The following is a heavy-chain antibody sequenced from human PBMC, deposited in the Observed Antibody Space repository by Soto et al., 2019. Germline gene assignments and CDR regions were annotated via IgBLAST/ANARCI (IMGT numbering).Heavy chain of an antibody. J-gene: IGHJ6*02. Sequence: QLQLQESGPGLVKPSETLSLTCTVSGGSISSSSYYWGWIRQPPGKGLEWIGSMYYSGSTYYNPSLKSRVTIFVDTSKNPFSLKLSSVTAADTAVYYCARLSAAGNYYYYGMDVWGQGTTVTVSS. CDR2: MYYSGST. CDR3: ARLSAAGNYYYYGMDV. D-gene: IGHD6-13*01. CDR1: GGSISSSSYY. V-gene: IGHV4-39*01.